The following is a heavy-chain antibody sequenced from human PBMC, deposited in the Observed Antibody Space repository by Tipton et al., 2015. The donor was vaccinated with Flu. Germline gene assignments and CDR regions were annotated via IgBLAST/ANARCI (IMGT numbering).Heavy chain of an antibody. Sequence: TLSLTCTVSGGSISSSSYYWGWIRQPPGKGLEWIGSIYYSGSTYYNPSRKSRVTISVDTSKNQFSLKLSSVTAADTAVYYCARSSGWYFLPDYWGQGTLVTVSS. CDR1: GGSISSSSYY. J-gene: IGHJ4*02. CDR2: IYYSGST. V-gene: IGHV4-39*07. D-gene: IGHD6-19*01. CDR3: ARSSGWYFLPDY.